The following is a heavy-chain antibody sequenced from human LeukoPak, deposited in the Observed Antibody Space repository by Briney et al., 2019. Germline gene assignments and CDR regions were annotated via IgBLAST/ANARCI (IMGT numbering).Heavy chain of an antibody. CDR2: IYTSGST. Sequence: SETLSLTCTVSGGSISSYYWSWLRQPAGKGLEGVGRIYTSGSTNYNPSLKSRVTMSVDTSKNQFSLKLSSVTAADTAVYYCARGGSSIDYWGQGTLVTVSS. J-gene: IGHJ4*02. D-gene: IGHD1-26*01. CDR1: GGSISSYY. CDR3: ARGGSSIDY. V-gene: IGHV4-4*07.